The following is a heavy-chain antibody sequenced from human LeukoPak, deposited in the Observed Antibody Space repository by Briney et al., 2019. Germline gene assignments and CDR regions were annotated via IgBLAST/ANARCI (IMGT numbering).Heavy chain of an antibody. CDR3: AREPKLRYGDYPSYFDS. CDR2: IWYDGSNK. Sequence: GGSLRLSCAASGFTFSSYGMHWVRQAPGKGLERVAVIWYDGSNKYYADSVKGRFTISRDNSKNTLYLQMNSLRAEDTAVYYCAREPKLRYGDYPSYFDSWGQGTLVTVSS. CDR1: GFTFSSYG. J-gene: IGHJ4*02. D-gene: IGHD4-17*01. V-gene: IGHV3-33*01.